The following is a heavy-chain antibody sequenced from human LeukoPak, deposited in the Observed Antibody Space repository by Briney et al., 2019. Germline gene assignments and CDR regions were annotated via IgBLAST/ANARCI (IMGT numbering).Heavy chain of an antibody. J-gene: IGHJ6*02. Sequence: GESLKISCKVSGYTFTTYWIGWVRQMPGKGLEWMGIIYPADSDTRYSPSFQGQVTISVDKSISTAYLQWSSLKASDTAMYYCAKTISIDYYYGMDVWGQGTTVTVSS. CDR1: GYTFTTYW. V-gene: IGHV5-51*01. D-gene: IGHD3-3*02. CDR2: IYPADSDT. CDR3: AKTISIDYYYGMDV.